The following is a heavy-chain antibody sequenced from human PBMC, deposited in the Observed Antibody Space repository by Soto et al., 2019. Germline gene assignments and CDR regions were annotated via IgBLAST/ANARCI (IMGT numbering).Heavy chain of an antibody. D-gene: IGHD3-10*01. V-gene: IGHV4-39*01. CDR1: GGSISSSSYY. Sequence: SETLSLTCTVSGGSISSSSYYWGWIRQPPGKGLEWIGSIYYSGSTYYNPSLKSRVTISVDTSKNQFSLKLSSVTAADTAVYYCARRRYYGSGSRGGFDPWGQGTLVTVSS. J-gene: IGHJ5*02. CDR3: ARRRYYGSGSRGGFDP. CDR2: IYYSGST.